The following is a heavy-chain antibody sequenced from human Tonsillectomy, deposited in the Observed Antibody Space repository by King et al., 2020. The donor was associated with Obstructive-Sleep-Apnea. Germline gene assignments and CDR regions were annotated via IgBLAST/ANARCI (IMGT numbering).Heavy chain of an antibody. CDR1: GGSFSGYY. V-gene: IGHV4-34*01. Sequence: VQLQQWGARLLKPSETLSLTCAVYGGSFSGYYWSWIRQPPGKGLEWIGEINHSGSTNYNPSLKSRVTIPVDTSKNQFSLKLSSVTAADTAVYYCARIGSSSIDYWGQGTLVTVSS. J-gene: IGHJ4*02. CDR3: ARIGSSSIDY. CDR2: INHSGST. D-gene: IGHD6-13*01.